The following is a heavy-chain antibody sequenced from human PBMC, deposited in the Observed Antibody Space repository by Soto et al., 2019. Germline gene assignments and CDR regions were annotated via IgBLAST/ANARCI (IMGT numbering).Heavy chain of an antibody. J-gene: IGHJ5*02. CDR1: GFSLSNAGLG. Sequence: QVTVKESGPVLVKPTEPLTLTCTVSGFSLSNAGLGVSWIRQPPGKALEGLAHIFSNDEKAYSTSLKSRLTISKDTSKSQVVLIMTNMDPVDTATYYCASTYSSSWYWFDPWGQGTLVTVSS. D-gene: IGHD6-13*01. CDR2: IFSNDEK. V-gene: IGHV2-26*04. CDR3: ASTYSSSWYWFDP.